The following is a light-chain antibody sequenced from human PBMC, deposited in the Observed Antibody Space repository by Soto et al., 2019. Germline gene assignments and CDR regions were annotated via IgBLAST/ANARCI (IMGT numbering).Light chain of an antibody. V-gene: IGKV1-5*01. CDR1: QSIGRF. CDR2: DAS. J-gene: IGKJ1*01. CDR3: QQCYMGWT. Sequence: IQMTQSPSTLSASVGEIVTITCRASQSIGRFLAWYQHQPGKAPKLLIYDASTLESGVPPRFSGAGSGTEFTFSITSLQPEYFGTYYCQQCYMGWTFGQGTKVDIK.